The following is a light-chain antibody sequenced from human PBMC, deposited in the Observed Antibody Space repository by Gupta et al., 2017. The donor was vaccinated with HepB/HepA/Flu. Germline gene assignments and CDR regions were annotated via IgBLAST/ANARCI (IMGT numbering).Light chain of an antibody. CDR2: GNN. J-gene: IGLJ3*02. V-gene: IGLV1-40*01. Sequence: QSVLTQPPSVSGAPGQRVTTPCAGSNSNIGAGYDVQWYQVLPGTAPKLLIYGNNNRPSGVPDRFSGSKSGTSASLAITGLQTEEEADYYCQSYDNSLTTWVFGGGTKVTVL. CDR1: NSNIGAGYD. CDR3: QSYDNSLTTWV.